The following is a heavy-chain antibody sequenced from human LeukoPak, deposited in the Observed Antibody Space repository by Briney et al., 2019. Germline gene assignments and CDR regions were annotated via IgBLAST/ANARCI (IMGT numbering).Heavy chain of an antibody. CDR2: FFQSEKS. Sequence: PSETLSLTCAISGHSSTRGYYWAWFRQSPGKGLEWIATFFQSEKSFYNASLKSRVIMSLDTSKSQFSLNLTSVTAADTAVYYCVRVLPVPYLLDSWGQGTHVTVSS. D-gene: IGHD2/OR15-2a*01. CDR3: VRVLPVPYLLDS. J-gene: IGHJ4*02. CDR1: GHSSTRGYY. V-gene: IGHV4-38-2*01.